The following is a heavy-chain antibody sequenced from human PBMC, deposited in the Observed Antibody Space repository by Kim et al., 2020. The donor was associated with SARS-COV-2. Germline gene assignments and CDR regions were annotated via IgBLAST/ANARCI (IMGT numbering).Heavy chain of an antibody. CDR3: AKDITVIHYYNGMDV. V-gene: IGHV3-30*02. D-gene: IGHD4-17*01. J-gene: IGHJ6*02. Sequence: TVKGRFTTSRDTSKTKLFLQMNSLRAEDTAVYYCAKDITVIHYYNGMDVWGQGTTVTVSS.